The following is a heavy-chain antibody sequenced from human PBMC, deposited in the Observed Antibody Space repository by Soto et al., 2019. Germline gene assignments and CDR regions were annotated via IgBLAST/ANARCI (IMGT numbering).Heavy chain of an antibody. CDR2: IYTSGST. Sequence: QVQLQESGPGLVKPSETLSLTCTVSGGSISSYYWSWIRQPAGKGLEWIGRIYTSGSTNYNPSLKSRVTMSVDTSKNQFSLKLSSVTAADTAVYYCAREAGTGITIFGVVIKDYAFDIWGQGTMVTVSS. D-gene: IGHD3-3*01. CDR3: AREAGTGITIFGVVIKDYAFDI. J-gene: IGHJ3*02. CDR1: GGSISSYY. V-gene: IGHV4-4*07.